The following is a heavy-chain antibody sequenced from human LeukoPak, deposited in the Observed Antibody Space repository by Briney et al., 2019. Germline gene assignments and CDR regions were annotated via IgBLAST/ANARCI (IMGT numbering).Heavy chain of an antibody. V-gene: IGHV1-24*01. Sequence: ASVKVSCKVSEYTLTELSMHWVRQAPGKGLEWMGGFDPEDGETIYAQKFQGRVTMTEDTSTDTAYMELSSLRSEDTAVYYCARDIGYSSGGGAFDIRGQGTMVTVSS. J-gene: IGHJ3*02. D-gene: IGHD6-19*01. CDR2: FDPEDGET. CDR3: ARDIGYSSGGGAFDI. CDR1: EYTLTELS.